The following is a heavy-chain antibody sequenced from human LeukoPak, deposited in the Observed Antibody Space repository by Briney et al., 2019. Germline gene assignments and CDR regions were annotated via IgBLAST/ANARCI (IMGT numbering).Heavy chain of an antibody. V-gene: IGHV3-11*01. CDR2: ISSSGSTI. D-gene: IGHD3-9*01. Sequence: GGSLRLSCAASGFTFSDYYMSWIRQAPGKGLEWVSYISSSGSTIYYADSVKGRFTISRDNAKNSLYLQMNSLRAEDTAVYYCARDPPVLRYFDWLPQYYYYGMDVWGQGTRSLSP. CDR3: ARDPPVLRYFDWLPQYYYYGMDV. J-gene: IGHJ6*02. CDR1: GFTFSDYY.